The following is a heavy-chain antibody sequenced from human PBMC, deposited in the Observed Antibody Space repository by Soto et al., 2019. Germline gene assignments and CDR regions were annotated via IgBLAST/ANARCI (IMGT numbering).Heavy chain of an antibody. Sequence: ASVKVSCKASGYTFTSYGINWVRQSPGQGLEWMGWISAYNGNTDYAQKLQGRVTMTTDTSTNTAYMELRSLRSDDTAVYYCARDLITGTTTFDPWGQGTLVTVSS. CDR1: GYTFTSYG. CDR3: ARDLITGTTTFDP. CDR2: ISAYNGNT. V-gene: IGHV1-18*04. D-gene: IGHD1-7*01. J-gene: IGHJ5*02.